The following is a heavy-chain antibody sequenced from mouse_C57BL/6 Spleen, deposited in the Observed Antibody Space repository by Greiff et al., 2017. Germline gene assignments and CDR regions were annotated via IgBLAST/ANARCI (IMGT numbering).Heavy chain of an antibody. CDR3: ARESSRYYFDY. J-gene: IGHJ2*01. V-gene: IGHV5-15*01. D-gene: IGHD1-1*01. Sequence: EVMLVESGGGLVQPGGSLKLSCAASGFTFSDYGMAWVRQAPRKGPEWVAFISNLAYSIYYADTVTGRFTISRENAKNTLYLEMGSLRSEDTAMYYCARESSRYYFDYWGQGTTLTVSS. CDR2: ISNLAYSI. CDR1: GFTFSDYG.